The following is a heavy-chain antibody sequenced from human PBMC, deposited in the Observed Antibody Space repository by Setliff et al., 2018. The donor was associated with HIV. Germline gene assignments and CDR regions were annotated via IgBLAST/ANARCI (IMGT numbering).Heavy chain of an antibody. CDR1: GFTFSSYG. CDR2: IWYDGSNK. D-gene: IGHD1-1*01. V-gene: IGHV3-33*06. CDR3: AKDLVTTTGPDY. Sequence: PGGSLRLSCAASGFTFSSYGMHWVRQAPGKGLEWMAVIWYDGSNKYYADSVKGRFTISRDNSKNTLYLQMNSLRAEDTAVYYCAKDLVTTTGPDYWGQGTLVTVSS. J-gene: IGHJ4*02.